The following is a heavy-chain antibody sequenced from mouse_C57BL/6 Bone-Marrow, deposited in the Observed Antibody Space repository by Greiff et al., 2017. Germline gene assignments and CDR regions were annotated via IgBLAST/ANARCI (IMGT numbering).Heavy chain of an antibody. CDR2: IYPRSGNT. CDR3: ARKGDYYYFDY. V-gene: IGHV1-81*01. J-gene: IGHJ2*01. CDR1: GYTFTSYG. Sequence: QVQLKQSGAELARPGASVKLSCKASGYTFTSYGISWVKQRTGQGLEWIGEIYPRSGNTYYNEKFKGKATLTADKSSSTAYMELRSLTSEDSAVYFCARKGDYYYFDYWGQGTTLTVSS. D-gene: IGHD1-1*02.